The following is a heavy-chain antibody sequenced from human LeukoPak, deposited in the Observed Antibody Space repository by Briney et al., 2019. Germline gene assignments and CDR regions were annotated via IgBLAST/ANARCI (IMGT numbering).Heavy chain of an antibody. CDR2: IYHSGDT. J-gene: IGHJ4*02. V-gene: IGHV4-38-2*02. CDR1: AYSISSGYY. Sequence: SETLSLTCTVSAYSISSGYYWGWIRQPPGKGLEWIGIIYHSGDTFYNPSLKSRVTISVDTSKNQFSLKLSSVTAADTAVYYCARRHYSFFDYWGQGTLVTVSS. D-gene: IGHD4-11*01. CDR3: ARRHYSFFDY.